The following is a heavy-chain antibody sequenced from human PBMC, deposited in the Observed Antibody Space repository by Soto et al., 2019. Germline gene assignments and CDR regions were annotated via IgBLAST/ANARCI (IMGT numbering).Heavy chain of an antibody. CDR3: ARDLDYGDLRDHYYYGMDV. CDR1: GFTFSSYG. CDR2: IWYDGSNK. D-gene: IGHD4-17*01. J-gene: IGHJ6*02. V-gene: IGHV3-33*01. Sequence: GGSLRLSCAASGFTFSSYGMHWVRQAPGKGLEWVAVIWYDGSNKYYADSVKGRFTISRDNSKNTLYLQMNSLRAEDTAVYYCARDLDYGDLRDHYYYGMDVWGQGTTVTVSS.